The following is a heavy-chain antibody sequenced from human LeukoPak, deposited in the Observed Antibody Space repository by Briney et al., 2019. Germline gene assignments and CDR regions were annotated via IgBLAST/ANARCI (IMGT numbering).Heavy chain of an antibody. V-gene: IGHV4-34*01. CDR2: INHSGST. CDR1: GGSFSGYY. J-gene: IGHJ5*02. Sequence: SETLSLTCAVYGGSFSGYYWSWIRRPPGKGLEWIGEINHSGSTNYNPSLKSRVTISVDTSKNQFSLKLSSVTAADTAVYYCARTPLVVVPAAINWFDPWGQGTLVTVSS. CDR3: ARTPLVVVPAAINWFDP. D-gene: IGHD2-2*01.